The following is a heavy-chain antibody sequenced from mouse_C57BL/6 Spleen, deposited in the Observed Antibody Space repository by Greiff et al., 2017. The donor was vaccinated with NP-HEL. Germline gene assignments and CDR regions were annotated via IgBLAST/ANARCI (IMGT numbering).Heavy chain of an antibody. V-gene: IGHV1-53*01. CDR2: INPSNGGT. Sequence: QVQLQQPGTELVKPGASVKLSCKASGYTFTSYWMHWVKQRPGQGLEWIGNINPSNGGTNYNEKFKSKATLTVDKSSSTAYMQLSSLTSEDSAVYYCARSLYGSSLYYAMDYWGQGTSVTVSS. CDR3: ARSLYGSSLYYAMDY. J-gene: IGHJ4*01. CDR1: GYTFTSYW. D-gene: IGHD1-1*01.